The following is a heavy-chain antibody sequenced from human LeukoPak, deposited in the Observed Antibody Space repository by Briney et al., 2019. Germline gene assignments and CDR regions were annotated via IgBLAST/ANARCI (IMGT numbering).Heavy chain of an antibody. CDR1: GFIFRDFG. CDR3: AKDLLRDRWFGES. D-gene: IGHD3-10*01. Sequence: PGGSLRLSCTASGFIFRDFGMHWVRQAPGKGLEWLAFIRYDESDKFYADSVKGRFTISRDDSKYTLYLQMNSLRAEDTAVYYCAKDLLRDRWFGESWGQGTLVTVSS. J-gene: IGHJ5*02. V-gene: IGHV3-30*02. CDR2: IRYDESDK.